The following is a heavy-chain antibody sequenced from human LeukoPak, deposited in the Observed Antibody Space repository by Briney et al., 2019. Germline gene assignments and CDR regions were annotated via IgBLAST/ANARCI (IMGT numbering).Heavy chain of an antibody. V-gene: IGHV3-23*01. D-gene: IGHD6-13*01. CDR1: GFTFSSYA. CDR2: ISGSGGST. Sequence: PGGSLRLSCAASGFTFSSYAMSWVREAPGQGLEWVSAISGSGGSTYYADSATGRFTISRDNSRNTLYLQMNSLRAEDTAVYYCARDPNAVDRAIAAAGNKGDYCGQGTLVTVSS. CDR3: ARDPNAVDRAIAAAGNKGDY. J-gene: IGHJ4*02.